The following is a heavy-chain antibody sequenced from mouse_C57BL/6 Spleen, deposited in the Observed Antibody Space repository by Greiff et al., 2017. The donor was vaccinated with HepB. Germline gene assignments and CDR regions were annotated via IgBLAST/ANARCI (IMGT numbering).Heavy chain of an antibody. Sequence: VKLMESGPGLVQPSQSLSITCTVSGFSLTSYGVHWVRQSPGKGLEWLGVIWSGGSTDYNAAFISRLSISKDNSKSQVFFKMYSLQADDTAIYYCARNGGYGPRGYFDVWGTGTTVTVSS. D-gene: IGHD1-1*02. J-gene: IGHJ1*03. V-gene: IGHV2-2*01. CDR2: IWSGGST. CDR1: GFSLTSYG. CDR3: ARNGGYGPRGYFDV.